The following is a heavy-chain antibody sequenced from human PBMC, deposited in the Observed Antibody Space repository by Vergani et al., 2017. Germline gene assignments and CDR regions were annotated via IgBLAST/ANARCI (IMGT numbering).Heavy chain of an antibody. J-gene: IGHJ5*02. D-gene: IGHD4-17*01. Sequence: QVQLVQSGAEVKKPGSSVKVSCKASGYTFTGYYMHWVRQATGQGLEWMGWINPNSGGTNYAQKFQGRVTMTRDTSISTAYMDLSRLRSDDPAFYYYARQETTVTTTWFDPWGQGTLVTVSS. V-gene: IGHV1-2*02. CDR2: INPNSGGT. CDR1: GYTFTGYY. CDR3: ARQETTVTTTWFDP.